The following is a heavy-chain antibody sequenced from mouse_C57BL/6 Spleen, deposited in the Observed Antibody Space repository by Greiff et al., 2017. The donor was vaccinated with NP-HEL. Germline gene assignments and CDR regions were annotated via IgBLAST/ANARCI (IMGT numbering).Heavy chain of an antibody. CDR3: ARPVSFYGSSGFDY. J-gene: IGHJ2*01. V-gene: IGHV5-17*01. Sequence: EVQLVESGGGLVKPGGSLKLSCAASGFTFSDYGMHWVRQAPEKGLEWVAYISSGSSPIYYADTVKGRFTISRDNAKNTLFLQMTSLRSEDTAMYYCARPVSFYGSSGFDYWGQGTTLTVSS. D-gene: IGHD1-1*01. CDR2: ISSGSSPI. CDR1: GFTFSDYG.